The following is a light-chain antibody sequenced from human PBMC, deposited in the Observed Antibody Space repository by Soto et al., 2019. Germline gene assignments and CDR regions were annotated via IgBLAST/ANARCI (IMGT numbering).Light chain of an antibody. CDR2: EVT. CDR1: RSDVGAYNY. J-gene: IGLJ1*01. CDR3: SSFTSRFTFV. Sequence: QSVLTQPASVSGSPRQSIAISCTGTRSDVGAYNYLSWYQQHPGKAPKLMISEVTNRPSGVSDRFSGSKSGNTASLTISGLQAEDEADYYCSSFTSRFTFVFGTGTEVTVL. V-gene: IGLV2-14*01.